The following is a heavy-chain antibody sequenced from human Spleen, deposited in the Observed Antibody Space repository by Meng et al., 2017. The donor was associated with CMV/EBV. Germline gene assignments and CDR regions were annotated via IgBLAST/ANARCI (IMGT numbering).Heavy chain of an antibody. CDR3: ARDREAIYGDYGMGAFDI. CDR2: INSDGSST. CDR1: GFTFCSYW. J-gene: IGHJ3*02. V-gene: IGHV3-74*01. D-gene: IGHD4-17*01. Sequence: GESLKISCAASGFTFCSYWMHWVRQAPGRGLVWVSRINSDGSSTSYADSVKGRFTISRDNAKNTLYLQMNSLRAEDTAVYYCARDREAIYGDYGMGAFDIWGQGTMVTVSS.